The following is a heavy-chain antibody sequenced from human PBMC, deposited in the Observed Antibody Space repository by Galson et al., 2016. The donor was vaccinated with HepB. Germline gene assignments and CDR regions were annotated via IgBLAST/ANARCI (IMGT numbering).Heavy chain of an antibody. V-gene: IGHV3-21*01. CDR1: GFNFNTYD. Sequence: SLRLSCAASGFNFNTYDMNWVRQAPGKGLEWVSYISRTSSYIYYADSVRGRFTISRDNAKYSLFLQLNSLRAADTAIYYCARDMAGYNWIDFWGLGTLVTVSS. CDR2: ISRTSSYI. CDR3: ARDMAGYNWIDF. J-gene: IGHJ4*02. D-gene: IGHD5-24*01.